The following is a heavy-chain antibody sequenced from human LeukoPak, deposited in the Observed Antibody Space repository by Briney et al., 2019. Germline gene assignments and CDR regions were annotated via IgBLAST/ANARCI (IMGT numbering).Heavy chain of an antibody. CDR2: INHSGST. CDR3: ARGSKMLGYNWFDP. CDR1: GGSFSGYH. D-gene: IGHD1-26*01. J-gene: IGHJ5*02. V-gene: IGHV4-34*01. Sequence: PSETLSLTCAVYGGSFSGYHWNWIRQPPGKGLEWIGEINHSGSTNYIPSLKSRVTISVDTSKNQFSLKLSSVTAADTAVYYCARGSKMLGYNWFDPWGQGTLVTVSS.